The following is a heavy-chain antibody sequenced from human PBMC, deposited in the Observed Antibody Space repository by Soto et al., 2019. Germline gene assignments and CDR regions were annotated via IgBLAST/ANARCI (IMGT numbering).Heavy chain of an antibody. Sequence: SETLSLTCAVSGGSISSSDWWSWVRQPPGKGLEWIGEMYHSGRTNFNPSLKSRVTISVDKSKNQFSLKLSSVTAADTAVYYCARALWGPAGHINWFDPWGQGTLVTVSS. V-gene: IGHV4-4*02. CDR1: GGSISSSDW. D-gene: IGHD2-2*01. CDR3: ARALWGPAGHINWFDP. CDR2: MYHSGRT. J-gene: IGHJ5*02.